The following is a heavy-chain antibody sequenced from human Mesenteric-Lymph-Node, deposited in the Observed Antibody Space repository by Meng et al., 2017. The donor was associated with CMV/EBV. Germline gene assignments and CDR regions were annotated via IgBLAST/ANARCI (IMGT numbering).Heavy chain of an antibody. J-gene: IGHJ4*02. Sequence: CAVYGGSFSGYYWSWIRQPPGKGLEWIGEINHSGSTNYNLSLKSRVTISVDTSKNQFSLKLSSVTAADTAVYYCARGREQWLVQNDYWGQGTLVTVSS. CDR1: GGSFSGYY. D-gene: IGHD6-19*01. CDR3: ARGREQWLVQNDY. V-gene: IGHV4-34*01. CDR2: INHSGST.